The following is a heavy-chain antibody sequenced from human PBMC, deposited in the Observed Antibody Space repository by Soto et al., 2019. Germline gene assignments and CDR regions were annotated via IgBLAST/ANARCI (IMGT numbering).Heavy chain of an antibody. Sequence: QVQLVQSGAEVKKPGASVKVSYKTSGYTFSTYDINWVRQAPGQGLEWMGWMNPNSGDTGYAQKFLGRLTMTRDSSIRTVYMGLSSLNSEDTAVYYCARVNYYGAGSYQDFFYFYALDVWGQGTTVSVSS. CDR2: MNPNSGDT. CDR1: GYTFSTYD. CDR3: ARVNYYGAGSYQDFFYFYALDV. D-gene: IGHD3-10*01. V-gene: IGHV1-8*01. J-gene: IGHJ6*02.